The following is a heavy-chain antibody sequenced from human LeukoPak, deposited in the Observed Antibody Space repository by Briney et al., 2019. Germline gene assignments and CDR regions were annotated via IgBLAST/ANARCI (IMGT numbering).Heavy chain of an antibody. V-gene: IGHV1-46*01. CDR1: GYTFTSYY. D-gene: IGHD6-13*01. CDR3: ARDSGHDSSSWYYFDH. Sequence: ASVKVSCKASGYTFTSYYMHWVRQAPGQGLEWMGIINPSGGSTSYAQKFQGRVTMTRDTSTSTVYMELSSLRSEDTAVYYCARDSGHDSSSWYYFDHWGQGTLVTVSS. J-gene: IGHJ4*02. CDR2: INPSGGST.